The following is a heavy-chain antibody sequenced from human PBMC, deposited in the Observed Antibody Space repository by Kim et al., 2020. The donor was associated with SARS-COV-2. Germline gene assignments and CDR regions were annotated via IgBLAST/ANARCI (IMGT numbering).Heavy chain of an antibody. CDR2: INPNSGGT. V-gene: IGHV1-2*02. D-gene: IGHD3-3*01. CDR3: ARTFGVVITSWSDYYMDV. Sequence: ASVKVSCKASGYTFTGYYMHWVRQAPGQGLEWMGWINPNSGGTNYAQKFQGRVTMTRDTSISTAYMELSRLRSDDTAVYYCARTFGVVITSWSDYYMDVWGKGTTVTVSS. J-gene: IGHJ6*03. CDR1: GYTFTGYY.